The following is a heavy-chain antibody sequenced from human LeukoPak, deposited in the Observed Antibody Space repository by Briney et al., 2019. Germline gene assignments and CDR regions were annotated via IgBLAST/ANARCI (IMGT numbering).Heavy chain of an antibody. D-gene: IGHD2-2*01. CDR2: ISYDGTKQ. V-gene: IGHV3-30-3*01. Sequence: GGSLRLSCEASGFTFTNYPMFWVRLAPAKGLEWVSSISYDGTKQNYTNSVKGRFTISRDNSRNMLFLQMNSLRPEDTAVYYCARGVHALGYWGQGALVIVSS. CDR3: ARGVHALGY. J-gene: IGHJ4*02. CDR1: GFTFTNYP.